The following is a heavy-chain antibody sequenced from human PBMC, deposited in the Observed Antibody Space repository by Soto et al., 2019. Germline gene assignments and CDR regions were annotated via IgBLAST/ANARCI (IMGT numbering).Heavy chain of an antibody. CDR3: ASRYGGNFYY. D-gene: IGHD2-21*02. Sequence: SETLSLTCTVDSISTYYWNWIRQSPGKGLEWIGYIYYMGRTNYNPSLRSRVTMSIDTSRNQFSLKLRSVTDADTAVYYCASRYGGNFYYWGQGTLVNVSS. V-gene: IGHV4-59*12. CDR2: IYYMGRT. CDR1: DSISTYY. J-gene: IGHJ4*02.